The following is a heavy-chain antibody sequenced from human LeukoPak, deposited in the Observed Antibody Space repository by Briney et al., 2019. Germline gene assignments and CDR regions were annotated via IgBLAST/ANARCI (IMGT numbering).Heavy chain of an antibody. Sequence: SETLSLTCTVSGGSISSSSYYWGWIRQPPGKGLEWIGSIYHSGSTYYNPSLKSRVTISVDTSKNQFSLKLSSVTAADTAVYYCARRGPPRTMLRGVKSGWFDPWGQGTLVTVSS. CDR1: GGSISSSSYY. V-gene: IGHV4-39*07. D-gene: IGHD3-10*01. J-gene: IGHJ5*02. CDR2: IYHSGST. CDR3: ARRGPPRTMLRGVKSGWFDP.